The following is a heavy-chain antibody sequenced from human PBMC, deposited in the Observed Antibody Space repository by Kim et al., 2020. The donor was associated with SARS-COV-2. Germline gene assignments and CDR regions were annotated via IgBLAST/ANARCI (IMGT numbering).Heavy chain of an antibody. CDR1: GGTFSSYA. D-gene: IGHD3-10*01. Sequence: SVKVSCKASGGTFSSYAISWVRQAPGQGLEWMGRIIPILGIANYAQKFQGRVTITADKSTSTAYMELSSLRSEDTAVYYCARAGPYYYGSGSGYFDYWGQGTLVTVSS. CDR2: IIPILGIA. CDR3: ARAGPYYYGSGSGYFDY. J-gene: IGHJ4*02. V-gene: IGHV1-69*04.